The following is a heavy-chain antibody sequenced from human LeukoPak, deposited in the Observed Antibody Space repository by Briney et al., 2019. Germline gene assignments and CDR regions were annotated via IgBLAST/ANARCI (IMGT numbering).Heavy chain of an antibody. J-gene: IGHJ4*02. CDR2: IYSGGST. CDR1: GFTVSSNY. D-gene: IGHD4-17*01. CDR3: ARAAVDYVDAGHYFDY. V-gene: IGHV3-53*01. Sequence: GGSLRLSCAASGFTVSSNYMSWVRQAPGKGLEWVSVIYSGGSTYYADSVKGRFTISRDNSKNTLYLQMNSLRAEDTAVYYCARAAVDYVDAGHYFDYWGQGTLVTVSS.